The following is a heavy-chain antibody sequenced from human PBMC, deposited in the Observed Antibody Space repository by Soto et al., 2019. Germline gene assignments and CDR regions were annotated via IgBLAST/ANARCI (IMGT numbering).Heavy chain of an antibody. D-gene: IGHD3-10*01. CDR1: GYSVTNYF. Sequence: ASVKVSCEESGYSVTNYFIHWVRQAPGQGLEWIGVINPSRGLTTYAQSFPDRVTMTSDTSTTTVYMDLNSLRSEDTAIYYCARDAVTIAGRSNYFDYWAKGSQVTISS. J-gene: IGHJ4*02. CDR3: ARDAVTIAGRSNYFDY. CDR2: INPSRGLT. V-gene: IGHV1-46*01.